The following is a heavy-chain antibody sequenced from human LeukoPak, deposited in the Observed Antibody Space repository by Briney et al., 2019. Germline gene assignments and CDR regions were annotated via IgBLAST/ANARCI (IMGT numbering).Heavy chain of an antibody. CDR3: AKDMRGGELLHGMDV. CDR1: GFTFSSYG. CDR2: ISYDGSNK. V-gene: IGHV3-30*18. Sequence: GGSLRLSCAASGFTFSSYGMHWVRQAPGKGLEWVAVISYDGSNKYYADSVKGRFTISRDNSKNTLYLQMNSLRAEDTAVYCCAKDMRGGELLHGMDVWGQGTTVTVSS. D-gene: IGHD3-10*01. J-gene: IGHJ6*02.